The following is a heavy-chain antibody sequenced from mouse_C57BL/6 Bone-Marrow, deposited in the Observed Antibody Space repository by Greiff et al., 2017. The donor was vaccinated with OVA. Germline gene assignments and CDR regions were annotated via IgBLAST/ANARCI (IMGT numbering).Heavy chain of an antibody. CDR2: IDPSDSYT. V-gene: IGHV1-69*01. J-gene: IGHJ3*01. CDR1: GYTFTSYW. D-gene: IGHD1-1*01. CDR3: ARWGYGSSLAY. Sequence: QVQLQQSGAELVMPGASVKLSCKASGYTFTSYWMHWVKQRPGQGLEWIGEIDPSDSYTNYNQKFKGKSTLTVDKSSSTAYMQLSSLTSEDSAVYYCARWGYGSSLAYWGQGTLVTVSA.